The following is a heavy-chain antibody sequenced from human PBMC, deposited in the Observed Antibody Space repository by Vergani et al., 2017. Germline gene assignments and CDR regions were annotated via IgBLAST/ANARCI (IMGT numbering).Heavy chain of an antibody. J-gene: IGHJ5*02. D-gene: IGHD2-2*01. Sequence: EVQLLESGGGLVQPGGSLRLSCAASGFTFSSYAMSWVRQAPGKGLEWVSAISGSGGSTYYADSVKGRFTISRDNSKNTLYLQMNSLRAEDTAVYYCAKLYCSNTSCYPHNWFDPWDQGTLVTVSS. CDR2: ISGSGGST. CDR1: GFTFSSYA. V-gene: IGHV3-23*01. CDR3: AKLYCSNTSCYPHNWFDP.